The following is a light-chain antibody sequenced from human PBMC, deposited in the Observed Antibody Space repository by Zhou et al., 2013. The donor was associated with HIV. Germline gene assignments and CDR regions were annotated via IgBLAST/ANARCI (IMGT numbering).Light chain of an antibody. V-gene: IGKV1-12*01. J-gene: IGKJ4*01. CDR2: AAS. CDR1: QGINSW. CDR3: QRYASPSALI. Sequence: DIQMTQSPSSVSASVGDTVTITCRASQGINSWLAWYQQSPGKAPKLLIYAASSLQSGVPSRFSGSGSGTDFTLTISSLQPEDFATYYCQRYASPSALIFGEGPGWRS.